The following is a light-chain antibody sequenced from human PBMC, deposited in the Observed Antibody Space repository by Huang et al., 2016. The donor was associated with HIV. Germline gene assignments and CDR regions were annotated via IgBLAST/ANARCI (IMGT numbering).Light chain of an antibody. CDR1: QIVRSH. V-gene: IGKV3-15*01. CDR3: QQYNDFRST. CDR2: AAS. J-gene: IGKJ3*01. Sequence: ETVMTQSPVTLSVSPGDRASLSCRSSQIVRSHLAWYQQKPGQAPRLLMYAASTRATGVPARFSGSGAGTEFTLTISTLQSEDSAVYYCQQYNDFRSTFGPGTRVEIK.